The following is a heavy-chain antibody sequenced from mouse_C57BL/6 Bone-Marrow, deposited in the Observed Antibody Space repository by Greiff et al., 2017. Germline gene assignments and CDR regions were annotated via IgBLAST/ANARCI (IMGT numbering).Heavy chain of an antibody. J-gene: IGHJ4*01. V-gene: IGHV14-4*01. CDR2: IDPENGDT. CDR3: TARCDCEGGE. Sequence: VQLQQSGAELVRPGASVKLSCTASGFNIKDDYMHWVKQRPEQGLEWIGWIDPENGDTAYASKFQGKATITADTSSNTAYLQLRRLTSEDTAVDCCTARCDCEGGEWGQGSSGTVSS. D-gene: IGHD2-4*01. CDR1: GFNIKDDY.